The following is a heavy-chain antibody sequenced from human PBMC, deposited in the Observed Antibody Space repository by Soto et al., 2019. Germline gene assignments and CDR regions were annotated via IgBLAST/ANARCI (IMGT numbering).Heavy chain of an antibody. J-gene: IGHJ4*02. V-gene: IGHV3-23*01. D-gene: IGHD6-19*01. Sequence: EVQLLESGGNLVQPGGSLRLSCAASGFTFSNYAMSWVRQAPGKGLEWISVISGSGDSTYYADSVKGRFTISRDNSENTQYLQMNSLGAGDTAVYYCAKRTSGWYFDYWGQGTLVSGSS. CDR3: AKRTSGWYFDY. CDR1: GFTFSNYA. CDR2: ISGSGDST.